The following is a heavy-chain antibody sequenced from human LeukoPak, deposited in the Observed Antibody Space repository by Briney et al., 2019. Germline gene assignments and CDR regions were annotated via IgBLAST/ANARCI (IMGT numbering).Heavy chain of an antibody. V-gene: IGHV3-74*01. D-gene: IGHD6-13*01. Sequence: PGGSLRLSCAVSGFTFSSNWMYWVRHAPGKGLVWVSRISSDGSSATYADSVKGRFIISRDNAKNTLYLQMNSLRAEDTAVYYCATFVGIAAGWGQGTLVTVSS. CDR1: GFTFSSNW. CDR2: ISSDGSSA. J-gene: IGHJ4*02. CDR3: ATFVGIAAG.